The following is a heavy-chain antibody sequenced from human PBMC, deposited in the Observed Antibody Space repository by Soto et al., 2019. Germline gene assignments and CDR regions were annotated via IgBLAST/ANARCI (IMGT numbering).Heavy chain of an antibody. Sequence: EVQLVESGGGLVQPGESLRLSCAASGFNFSPYWMHWVRQVPGKGLEWISHIGGGGSMTIYAASVKGRFTISRDDAKNTLYLQMNSLRSEDTAVYYCVRDRGSPDSFDSWGQGTKVTVSS. CDR1: GFNFSPYW. CDR2: IGGGGSMT. CDR3: VRDRGSPDSFDS. J-gene: IGHJ3*02. V-gene: IGHV3-74*01. D-gene: IGHD3-10*01.